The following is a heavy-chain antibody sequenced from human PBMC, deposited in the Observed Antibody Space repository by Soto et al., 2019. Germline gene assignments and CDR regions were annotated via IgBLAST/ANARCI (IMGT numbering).Heavy chain of an antibody. Sequence: SETLSLTCTISGDSISSYCWSWIRQPPGKGLEWIGYIFKTGSTNYNPSLKSRLTISVDTSRNQFSLKLSSMTAADTAVYYCARAGYGSVSYFDSWGQGSPVTVSS. CDR1: GDSISSYC. V-gene: IGHV4-59*01. CDR2: IFKTGST. D-gene: IGHD3-10*01. J-gene: IGHJ5*01. CDR3: ARAGYGSVSYFDS.